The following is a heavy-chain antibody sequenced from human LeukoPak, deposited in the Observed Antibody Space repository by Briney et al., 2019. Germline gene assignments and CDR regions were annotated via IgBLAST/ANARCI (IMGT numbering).Heavy chain of an antibody. CDR1: GFTFSSYA. CDR2: ISGSGGST. J-gene: IGHJ4*02. V-gene: IGHV3-23*01. CDR3: AKSMVRGVIMAYYFDY. D-gene: IGHD3-10*01. Sequence: GGSLRLSCAASGFTFSSYAMSWVRQAPGKGLEWVSAISGSGGSTYYADSVKGGFIISRDNSKNTLYLQMNSLRAEDTAVYYCAKSMVRGVIMAYYFDYWGQGTLVTVSS.